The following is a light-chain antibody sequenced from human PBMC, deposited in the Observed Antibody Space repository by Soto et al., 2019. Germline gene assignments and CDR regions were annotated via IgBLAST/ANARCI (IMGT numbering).Light chain of an antibody. CDR3: QRYYGGPIT. CDR1: QSLLSKSDNLNY. Sequence: DIVLTQSPDSLSVSLGERATINCKSSQSLLSKSDNLNYLAWFQLRPGQPPKVLIYWASTRESGVPDRFGGSGSGTDFTLTISSLRAEDVAIYYCQRYYGGPITFGQGTRLEIK. V-gene: IGKV4-1*01. J-gene: IGKJ5*01. CDR2: WAS.